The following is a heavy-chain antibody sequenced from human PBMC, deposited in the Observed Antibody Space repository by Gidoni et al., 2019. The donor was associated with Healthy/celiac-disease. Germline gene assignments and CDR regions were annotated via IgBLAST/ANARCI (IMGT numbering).Heavy chain of an antibody. V-gene: IGHV3-23*01. CDR2: ISGSGGST. D-gene: IGHD3-10*01. CDR1: ELPFSSYA. J-gene: IGHJ3*02. CDR3: AKDLATYYYGSGSSSGAFDI. Sequence: EVQLLESGGGLVQPGGSLRLSCAASELPFSSYAMSWVRQAPGKGLEWGSAISGSGGSTYYADSVKGRFTISRDNSKNTLYLQMNSLRAEDTAVYYCAKDLATYYYGSGSSSGAFDIWGQGTMVTVSS.